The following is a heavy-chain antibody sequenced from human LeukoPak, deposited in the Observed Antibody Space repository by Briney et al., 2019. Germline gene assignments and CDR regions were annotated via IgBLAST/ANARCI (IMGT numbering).Heavy chain of an antibody. CDR3: ARHPSLFGVVIEEYYMDV. CDR1: GGSISSSSYY. J-gene: IGHJ6*03. Sequence: SETLSLTCTVSGGSISSSSYYWGWIRQPPGKGLEWIGSIYYSGSTYYNPSLKSRVTISVDTSKNQFSLKLSSVTAADTAVYYCARHPSLFGVVIEEYYMDVWGKGTTVTVSS. CDR2: IYYSGST. V-gene: IGHV4-39*01. D-gene: IGHD3-3*01.